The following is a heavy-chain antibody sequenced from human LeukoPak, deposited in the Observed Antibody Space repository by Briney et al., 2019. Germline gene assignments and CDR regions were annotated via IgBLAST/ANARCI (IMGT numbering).Heavy chain of an antibody. CDR3: ARGQDSSSWYPDAFDI. D-gene: IGHD6-13*01. Sequence: ASVKVSCKASGYTFTSYDINWVRQATGQGLEWMGWMNPNSGNTGYAQKFQGRVTMTRNTTISTTYMELSSLRSEDTAVYYCARGQDSSSWYPDAFDIWGQGTMVTVSS. J-gene: IGHJ3*02. V-gene: IGHV1-8*01. CDR2: MNPNSGNT. CDR1: GYTFTSYD.